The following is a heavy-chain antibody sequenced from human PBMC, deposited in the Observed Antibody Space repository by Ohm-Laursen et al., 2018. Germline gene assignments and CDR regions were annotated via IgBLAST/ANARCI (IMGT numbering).Heavy chain of an antibody. V-gene: IGHV1-2*02. Sequence: ASVKVSCKASGYTFTGYYMHWVRQAPGQGLEWMGWINPNSGGTNYAQKFQGRVTMTRDTSISTAYMELSRLRSDDTAVYYCAKAPGGLPYYFDYWGQGTLVTVSS. D-gene: IGHD4-11*01. J-gene: IGHJ4*02. CDR2: INPNSGGT. CDR3: AKAPGGLPYYFDY. CDR1: GYTFTGYY.